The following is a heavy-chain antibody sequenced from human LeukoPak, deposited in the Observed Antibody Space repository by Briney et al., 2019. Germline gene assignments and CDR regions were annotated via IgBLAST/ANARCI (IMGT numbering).Heavy chain of an antibody. V-gene: IGHV4-39*01. Sequence: SETLSLTCTVSGDSISSGSYFWAWVRQPPGKGLEWIGSINYRGTTYYTPSLKSRVTISVDTSKNQFSLKLSSVTAVDMSVYYCVRLVFCSTTSWYFDYWGQGRLVTVSS. CDR3: VRLVFCSTTSWYFDY. CDR2: INYRGTT. J-gene: IGHJ4*02. D-gene: IGHD2-2*01. CDR1: GDSISSGSYF.